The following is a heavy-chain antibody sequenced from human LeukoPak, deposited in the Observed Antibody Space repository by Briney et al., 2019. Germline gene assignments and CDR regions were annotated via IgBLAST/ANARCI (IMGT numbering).Heavy chain of an antibody. CDR2: INHSGST. D-gene: IGHD5-18*01. V-gene: IGHV4-34*01. J-gene: IGHJ4*02. CDR3: ARALRYGYGFDY. Sequence: PSETLSLTCTVSGGSISSYYWSWIRQPPGKGLEWIGEINHSGSTNYNPSLKSRVTISVDTSKNQFSLKLSSVTAADTAVYYCARALRYGYGFDYWGQGTLVTVSS. CDR1: GGSISSYY.